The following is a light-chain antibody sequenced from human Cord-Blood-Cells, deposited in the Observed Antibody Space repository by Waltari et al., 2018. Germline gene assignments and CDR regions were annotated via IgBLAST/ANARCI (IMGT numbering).Light chain of an antibody. CDR2: GAS. Sequence: EIVMTQSPATLSVSPGERATPSCRASQSVSSNLAWYQQKPGQAPSLLIYGASTRATGIPARFSGSGSGTEFTLTISSLQSEDFSVYYCQQYNNWPQTFGQGTKVEIK. J-gene: IGKJ1*01. V-gene: IGKV3-15*01. CDR3: QQYNNWPQT. CDR1: QSVSSN.